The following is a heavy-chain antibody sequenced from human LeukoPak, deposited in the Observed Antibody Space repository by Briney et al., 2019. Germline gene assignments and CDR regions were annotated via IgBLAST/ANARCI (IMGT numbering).Heavy chain of an antibody. CDR2: ISYDGSNK. CDR1: GFTFSSYA. Sequence: PGGSLRLSCAASGFTFSSYAMHWVRQAPGKGLEWVAVISYDGSNKYYADSVKGRFTISRDNSKNTLYLQTNSLRAEDTAVYYCARDGGEYYFDYWGQGTLVTVSS. J-gene: IGHJ4*02. CDR3: ARDGGEYYFDY. D-gene: IGHD3-10*01. V-gene: IGHV3-30*04.